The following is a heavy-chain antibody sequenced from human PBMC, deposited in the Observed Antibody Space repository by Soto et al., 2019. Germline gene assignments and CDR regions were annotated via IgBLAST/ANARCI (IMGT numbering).Heavy chain of an antibody. CDR3: VKAVGPLAPSSRIFDY. CDR2: ISGSGDSI. J-gene: IGHJ4*02. V-gene: IGHV3-23*01. Sequence: EVQVLESGGGLVQPGGSLRLSCAASGFTFSNSAMSWVRQVPGKGLEWVSIISGSGDSIYYADSVKGRFSISRDNSRNTVYLQMSSLRADDSAIYFCVKAVGPLAPSSRIFDYWGQGTPVTVSS. D-gene: IGHD1-26*01. CDR1: GFTFSNSA.